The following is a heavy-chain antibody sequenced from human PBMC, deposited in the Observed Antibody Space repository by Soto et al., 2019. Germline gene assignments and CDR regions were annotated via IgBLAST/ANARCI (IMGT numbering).Heavy chain of an antibody. CDR1: GFTFSSYA. CDR3: ARDHRDFVVVPAAPPDC. Sequence: GGSLRLSCAASGFTFSSYAMSWVRQAPGKGLEWVSPISSSGAITYYADSVKGRFTISRDNSKNTLYLQMNSLTVEDTAVYYCARDHRDFVVVPAAPPDCWGQGTLVTVSS. V-gene: IGHV3-23*01. J-gene: IGHJ4*02. CDR2: ISSSGAIT. D-gene: IGHD2-2*01.